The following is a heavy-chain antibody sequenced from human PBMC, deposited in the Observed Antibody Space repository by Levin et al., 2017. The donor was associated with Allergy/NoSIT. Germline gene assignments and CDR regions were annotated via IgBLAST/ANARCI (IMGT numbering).Heavy chain of an antibody. CDR2: IWYDGSNK. CDR1: GFTVSSYG. V-gene: IGHV3-33*01. D-gene: IGHD5-18*01. J-gene: IGHJ4*02. CDR3: ARAIQIWTYDY. Sequence: PGGSLRLSCAASGFTVSSYGMHWVRQAPGKGLEWVAFIWYDGSNKYYADSVKGRFTISRDNSKNTLYLQMNSLRAEDTAVYYCARAIQIWTYDYWGQGTLVTVSS.